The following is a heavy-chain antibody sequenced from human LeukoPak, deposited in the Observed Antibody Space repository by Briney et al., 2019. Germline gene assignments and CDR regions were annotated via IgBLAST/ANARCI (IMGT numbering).Heavy chain of an antibody. J-gene: IGHJ4*02. CDR3: AKDRARYYYDSSGYLDY. V-gene: IGHV3-30*18. CDR2: ISYDGSNK. CDR1: GFTFSSYG. D-gene: IGHD3-22*01. Sequence: GRSLRLSCAASGFTFSSYGMHWVRQAPGKGLEWVAVISYDGSNKYYADSVKGRFTISRDNSKNTLYLQMNSLRAEDTAVYYCAKDRARYYYDSSGYLDYWGQGTLVTVSS.